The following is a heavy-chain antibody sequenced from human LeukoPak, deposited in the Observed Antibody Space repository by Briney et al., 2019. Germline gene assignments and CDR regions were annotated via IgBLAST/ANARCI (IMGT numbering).Heavy chain of an antibody. Sequence: GGSLRLSCAASGFTFSSYGMHWVRQAPGKGLEWVAVVWYDGTKKYYADSVKGRFIVSRDNSKNTLFLQMNSLRVDDTAIYFSARGQIGVAAFQPCGQGTLVIVSS. J-gene: IGHJ1*01. D-gene: IGHD2-8*01. CDR2: VWYDGTKK. CDR1: GFTFSSYG. CDR3: ARGQIGVAAFQP. V-gene: IGHV3-33*01.